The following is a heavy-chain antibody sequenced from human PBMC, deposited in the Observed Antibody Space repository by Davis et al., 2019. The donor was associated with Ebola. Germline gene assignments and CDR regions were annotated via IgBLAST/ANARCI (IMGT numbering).Heavy chain of an antibody. CDR1: GFTLISYS. J-gene: IGHJ6*02. V-gene: IGHV3-23*01. Sequence: PGGSLRLSCAASGFTLISYSMTWVRQAPGKGLEWVSGISGSGTGTYYADSVKGLFTFSRDTSMNTLYLQMNSLRAEDTAVYYCAKGSLYGSRSITAGMDVWGQGTTVTVSS. CDR2: ISGSGTGT. D-gene: IGHD4-17*01. CDR3: AKGSLYGSRSITAGMDV.